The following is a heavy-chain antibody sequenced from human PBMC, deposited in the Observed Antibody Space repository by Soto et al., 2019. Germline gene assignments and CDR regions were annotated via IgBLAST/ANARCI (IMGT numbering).Heavy chain of an antibody. CDR1: GGSISSGGYY. CDR3: ASLGRGSYVMWYFDL. Sequence: PSETLSLTCTVSGGSISSGGYYWSWIRQHPGKGLEWIGYIYYSGSTYYNPSLKSRVTISVDTSKNQFSLKLSSVTAADTAVYYCASLGRGSYVMWYFDLWGRGTLVTV. CDR2: IYYSGST. J-gene: IGHJ2*01. V-gene: IGHV4-31*03. D-gene: IGHD1-26*01.